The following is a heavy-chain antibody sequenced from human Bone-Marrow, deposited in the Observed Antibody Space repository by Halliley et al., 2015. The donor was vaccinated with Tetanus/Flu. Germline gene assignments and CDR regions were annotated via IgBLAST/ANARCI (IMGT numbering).Heavy chain of an antibody. D-gene: IGHD3-22*01. V-gene: IGHV3-11*05. Sequence: LEWLSYISGPSTYTYYADSVQGRFTTSRDNANSSVYLQMTSLRAEDTAVYYCARGVNRRGYGMDVWGLGTAVTVSS. J-gene: IGHJ6*02. CDR2: ISGPSTYT. CDR3: ARGVNRRGYGMDV.